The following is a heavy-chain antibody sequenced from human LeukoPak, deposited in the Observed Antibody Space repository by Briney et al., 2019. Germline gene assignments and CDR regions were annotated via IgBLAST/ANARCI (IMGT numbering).Heavy chain of an antibody. Sequence: PSETLSLTCAVYGGSFSGYYWSWIRQPPGKGLEWIGEINHSGSTNYNPSLKSRVTISVDTSKNQFSLKLSSVTAADTAVYYCARGWGLRLGELSPRPSDYWGQGTLVTVSS. D-gene: IGHD3-16*02. CDR2: INHSGST. V-gene: IGHV4-34*01. CDR3: ARGWGLRLGELSPRPSDY. J-gene: IGHJ4*02. CDR1: GGSFSGYY.